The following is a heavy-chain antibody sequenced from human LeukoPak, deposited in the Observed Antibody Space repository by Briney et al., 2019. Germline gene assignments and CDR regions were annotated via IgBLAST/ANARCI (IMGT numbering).Heavy chain of an antibody. CDR2: MSYSATS. J-gene: IGHJ4*02. CDR1: GGSISSDY. CDR3: ARDRGWLQFEY. V-gene: IGHV4-59*01. Sequence: SETLSLTCTVSGGSISSDYWNWIRQPPGKGLEWLGHMSYSATSNYNPSLRSRVTISVDTSKNQFSLKLTSVTAADTAVYYCARDRGWLQFEYWGQGILITVSS. D-gene: IGHD5-24*01.